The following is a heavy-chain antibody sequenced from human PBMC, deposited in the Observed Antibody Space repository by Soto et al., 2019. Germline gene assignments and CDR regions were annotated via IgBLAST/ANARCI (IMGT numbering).Heavy chain of an antibody. CDR3: TKDTCGAWES. D-gene: IGHD2-8*02. Sequence: EAQLVESGGGLVQPGGSLTLSCTASEITLNIYWMHWIRQAPGKGLVWVSRINPESTTLTYADSVTGRFTISRDSAKNSLYLHSSGLIAEDTTIYNCTKDTCGAWESWGQATLVTVSS. J-gene: IGHJ5*02. CDR2: INPESTTL. CDR1: EITLNIYW. V-gene: IGHV3-74*01.